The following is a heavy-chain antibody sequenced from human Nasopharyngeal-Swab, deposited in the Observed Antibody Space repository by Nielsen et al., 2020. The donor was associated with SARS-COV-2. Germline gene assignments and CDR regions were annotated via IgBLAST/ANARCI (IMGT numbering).Heavy chain of an antibody. D-gene: IGHD6-19*01. Sequence: GESLKISCAASGFTFSSYGMHWVRQATGKGLEWGAVISYDGYNKYYADSVKGRFTISRDNSENTLYLQMNSLRAEDTAVYYCAKNLEYSSGWYRGDYYFDYWGQGTLVTVSS. CDR1: GFTFSSYG. CDR2: ISYDGYNK. J-gene: IGHJ4*02. V-gene: IGHV3-30*18. CDR3: AKNLEYSSGWYRGDYYFDY.